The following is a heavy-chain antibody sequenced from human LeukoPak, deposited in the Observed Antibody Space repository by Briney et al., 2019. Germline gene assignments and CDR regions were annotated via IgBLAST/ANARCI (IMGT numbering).Heavy chain of an antibody. CDR2: INHSGST. Sequence: PSETLSLTCAVSGGSISSSNWWSWVRQPPGKGLEWIGEINHSGSTNYNPSLKSRVTIAVDTSKNQFSLKLSSVTAADTAVYYCARVRVTIFGVVIMKLGGWFDPWGQGPLVPVSS. CDR1: GGSISSSNW. D-gene: IGHD3-3*01. CDR3: ARVRVTIFGVVIMKLGGWFDP. V-gene: IGHV4-4*02. J-gene: IGHJ5*02.